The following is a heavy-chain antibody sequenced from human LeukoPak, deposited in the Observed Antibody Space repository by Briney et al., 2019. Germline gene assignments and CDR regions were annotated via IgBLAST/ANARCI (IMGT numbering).Heavy chain of an antibody. J-gene: IGHJ4*02. Sequence: GASVKVSCKVSGYTLTELSLHWVRQAPGKGLEWMGGLDPEDGEMTYSQKFQGRVTMTEDTSTDIAYMEMSSLRSEDTAVYYCATGRTKWDLLNYWGQGTLVTVSS. CDR1: GYTLTELS. CDR2: LDPEDGEM. V-gene: IGHV1-24*01. D-gene: IGHD1-26*01. CDR3: ATGRTKWDLLNY.